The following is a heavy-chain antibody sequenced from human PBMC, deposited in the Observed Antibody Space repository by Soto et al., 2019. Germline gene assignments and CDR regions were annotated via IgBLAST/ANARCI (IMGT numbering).Heavy chain of an antibody. V-gene: IGHV4-4*02. CDR3: ARAAMGGSSWPFDY. CDR2: IYHSGST. D-gene: IGHD6-13*01. J-gene: IGHJ4*02. Sequence: SETLSLTCSISGGSTSSSNWRSSVRHTQGKGLEWIGEIYHSGSTNYNPSLKSRVTISVDKSKNQFSLKLSSVTAADTAVYYCARAAMGGSSWPFDYWGQGTLVTVS. CDR1: GGSTSSSNW.